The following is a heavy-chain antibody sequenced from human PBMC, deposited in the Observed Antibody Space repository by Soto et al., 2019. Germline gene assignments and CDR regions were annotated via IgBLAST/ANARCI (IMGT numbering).Heavy chain of an antibody. D-gene: IGHD2-15*01. Sequence: GGSLRLSCAASGFTFSSYGMHWVRQAPGKGLEWVAVISYDGSNKYYADSVKGRFTISRDNSENTLYLQMNSLRAEDTAVYYCAKDLMGYCSGGSCYGYDYWGQGTLVTVSS. CDR3: AKDLMGYCSGGSCYGYDY. CDR1: GFTFSSYG. CDR2: ISYDGSNK. J-gene: IGHJ4*02. V-gene: IGHV3-30*18.